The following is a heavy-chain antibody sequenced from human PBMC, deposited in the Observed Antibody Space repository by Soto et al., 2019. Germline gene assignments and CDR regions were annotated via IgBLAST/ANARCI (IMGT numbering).Heavy chain of an antibody. V-gene: IGHV4-59*01. CDR1: GGSISSYY. CDR2: MYNTGST. D-gene: IGHD2-21*02. J-gene: IGHJ6*02. Sequence: AETLSLTCTVSGGSISSYYWSWIRQPPGKGLEWIGYMYNTGSTIYNPSLKSRVTISVDTSKNQFSLKLNSVTAADTAVYYCARDLWGYCGADCYPLDVWGQGTTVTVSS. CDR3: ARDLWGYCGADCYPLDV.